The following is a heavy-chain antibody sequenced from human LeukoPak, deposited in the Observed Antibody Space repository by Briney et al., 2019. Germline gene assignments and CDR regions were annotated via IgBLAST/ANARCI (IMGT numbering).Heavy chain of an antibody. Sequence: GGSLRLSCAASGFTVSSNYMSWVRQAPEKGLEWVSVIYSGGSTYYADSVKGRFTISRDNSKNTLYLQMNSLRAEDTAVYYCARARIVVVIAIPNAFDIWGQGTMVTVSS. CDR2: IYSGGST. CDR1: GFTVSSNY. CDR3: ARARIVVVIAIPNAFDI. V-gene: IGHV3-66*02. J-gene: IGHJ3*02. D-gene: IGHD2-21*01.